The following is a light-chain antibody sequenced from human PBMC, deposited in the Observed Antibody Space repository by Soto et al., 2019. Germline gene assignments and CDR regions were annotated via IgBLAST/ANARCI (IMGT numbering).Light chain of an antibody. CDR2: GAS. CDR3: QQYGTSSGT. Sequence: EIFLTQSPGTLSLSQGERVTVSCRARQSVSSSNLAWYQQKPGQAPRLLIYGASSRATGIPDRFSGSGPGTDFTLTISRLEPEDFAVYYCQQYGTSSGTFGQGTKVDIK. V-gene: IGKV3-20*01. J-gene: IGKJ1*01. CDR1: QSVSSSN.